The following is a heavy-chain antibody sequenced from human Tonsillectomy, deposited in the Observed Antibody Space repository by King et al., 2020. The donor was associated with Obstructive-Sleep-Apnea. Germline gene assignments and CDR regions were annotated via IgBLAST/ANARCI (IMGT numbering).Heavy chain of an antibody. J-gene: IGHJ4*02. D-gene: IGHD3-16*01. CDR1: GGSISTYY. CDR3: ARAYYGDFDS. CDR2: IYYSGST. V-gene: IGHV4-59*01. Sequence: VQLQESGPGLVKPSETLSLTCTVSGGSISTYYWSWIRQPPGKGLEWIGDIYYSGSTNYNPSLKSRVTISVETTKNQFSLNLTSVTAADTAVYYCARAYYGDFDSWGQGTLVTVSS.